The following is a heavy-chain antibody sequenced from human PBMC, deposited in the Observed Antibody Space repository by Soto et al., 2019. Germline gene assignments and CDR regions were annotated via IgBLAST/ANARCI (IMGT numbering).Heavy chain of an antibody. CDR2: IKENASEE. V-gene: IGHV3-7*01. J-gene: IGHJ4*02. CDR1: GFTFSTYW. Sequence: EVQLVQSGGDLVQPGGSLRLSCVASGFTFSTYWMTWVRQAPGMGLEWVAGIKENASEEVYVDSVKSRFSITRDSAKNSLYLQLNSLSAEVTAVYYCATAISSPFSNFDSWGQGSLVTVSS. D-gene: IGHD2-2*01. CDR3: ATAISSPFSNFDS.